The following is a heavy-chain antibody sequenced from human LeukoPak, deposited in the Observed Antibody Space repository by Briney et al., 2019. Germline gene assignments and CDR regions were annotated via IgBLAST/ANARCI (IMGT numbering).Heavy chain of an antibody. Sequence: PSETLSLTCAVYGGSFSGYYWSWIRQPPGKGLEWIGEINHSGSTNYNPSLKSRVTISVDTSKNQFSLKLRSVTAADTAVYYCARGHDSRSRGAFDIWGQGKMVTVSS. V-gene: IGHV4-34*01. CDR1: GGSFSGYY. D-gene: IGHD1-14*01. CDR3: ARGHDSRSRGAFDI. J-gene: IGHJ3*02. CDR2: INHSGST.